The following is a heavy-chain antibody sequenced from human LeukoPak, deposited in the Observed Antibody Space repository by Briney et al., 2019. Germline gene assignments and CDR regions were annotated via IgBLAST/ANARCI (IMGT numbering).Heavy chain of an antibody. J-gene: IGHJ4*02. V-gene: IGHV3-11*01. Sequence: GGSLRLSCAASGFTFSSYAMSWIRQAPGKGLEWVSYISSSGSTIYYADSVKGRFTISRDNAKNSLYLQMNSLRAEDTAVYYCARVMDFWSGYTLDYWGQGTLVTVSS. D-gene: IGHD3-3*01. CDR3: ARVMDFWSGYTLDY. CDR2: ISSSGSTI. CDR1: GFTFSSYA.